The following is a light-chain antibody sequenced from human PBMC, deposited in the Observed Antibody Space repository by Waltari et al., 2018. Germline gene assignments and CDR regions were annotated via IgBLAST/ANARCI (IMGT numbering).Light chain of an antibody. Sequence: QVVVTQEPSLTVSPGGTVTLTCGSSTGAVTSGQFPYWFLQKPGQAPRTLVYDTSNKHSGTPARFSGSLLGGKAALTLSGAQPEDEAEYYCSVSYSGHVIFGGGTKLTVL. CDR3: SVSYSGHVI. CDR1: TGAVTSGQF. CDR2: DTS. J-gene: IGLJ2*01. V-gene: IGLV7-46*01.